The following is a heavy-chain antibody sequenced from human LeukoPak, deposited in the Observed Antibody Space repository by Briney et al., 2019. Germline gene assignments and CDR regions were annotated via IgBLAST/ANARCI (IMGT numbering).Heavy chain of an antibody. CDR2: ISSSSSYI. Sequence: AGGSLRLSCAASGFTFSSYSMNWVRQAPGKGLEWVSSISSSSSYIYYADSVKGRFTISRDNAKNSLYLQMNSLRAGDTAVYYCASDIIAAAGADYWGQGTLVTVSS. CDR1: GFTFSSYS. CDR3: ASDIIAAAGADY. D-gene: IGHD6-13*01. V-gene: IGHV3-21*01. J-gene: IGHJ4*02.